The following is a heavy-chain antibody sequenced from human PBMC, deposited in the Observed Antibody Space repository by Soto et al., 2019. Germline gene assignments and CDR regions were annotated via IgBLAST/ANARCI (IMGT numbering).Heavy chain of an antibody. V-gene: IGHV3-66*01. J-gene: IGHJ3*02. D-gene: IGHD3-16*02. Sequence: EVQLVESGGGLVQPGGSLRLSCAASGFTVSSNYMSWVRQAPGKGLEWVSVIYSGGSTYYADSVKGRFTISRDNSKSTLYLQMNSLRAEDTAVYYCARDGSFGGVIVKGDAFDIWGQGTMVTVSS. CDR3: ARDGSFGGVIVKGDAFDI. CDR1: GFTVSSNY. CDR2: IYSGGST.